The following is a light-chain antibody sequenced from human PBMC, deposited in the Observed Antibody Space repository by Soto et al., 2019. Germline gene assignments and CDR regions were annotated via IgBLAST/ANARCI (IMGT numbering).Light chain of an antibody. Sequence: QSVLTQPASVSGSPGQSIAISCTGSSSDIGGYTYVSWYQQLPGKAPKLLIYEVSNRPSGVSTRFSGSKSGNTASLTISGLQADDEADYYCSSYPTSNSWVFGGGTKLTVL. CDR1: SSDIGGYTY. V-gene: IGLV2-14*01. J-gene: IGLJ3*02. CDR2: EVS. CDR3: SSYPTSNSWV.